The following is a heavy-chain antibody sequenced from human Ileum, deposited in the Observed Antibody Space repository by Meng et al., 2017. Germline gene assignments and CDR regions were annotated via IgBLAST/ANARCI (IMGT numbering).Heavy chain of an antibody. V-gene: IGHV4-30-4*01. Sequence: QVRLQQWGAGLLKPSETLSLTCAVYGGSISIGDYYWSWVRQPPGKGLEWIGYIYYSGSTYYNPSLKSRAIMSVDTSKNHFSLKLSSVTAADTAVYYCARDRGGSYYFDYWGQGTLVTVSS. CDR2: IYYSGST. CDR1: GGSISIGDYY. D-gene: IGHD2-15*01. J-gene: IGHJ4*02. CDR3: ARDRGGSYYFDY.